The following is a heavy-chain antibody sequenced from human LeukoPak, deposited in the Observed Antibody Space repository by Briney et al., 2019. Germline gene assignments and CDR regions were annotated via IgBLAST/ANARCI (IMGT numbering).Heavy chain of an antibody. CDR1: GFTSSSYA. Sequence: HPGGSLRLSCAASGFTSSSYAMSSVRQAPGKGLEWVSAISGSGTNTYYADSVKGRFTSSRDNSKNSLSLQMNSLRAGDTAVYYCAKGIVVVISGNAFGIWGQGTMVTVSS. CDR3: AKGIVVVISGNAFGI. CDR2: ISGSGTNT. V-gene: IGHV3-23*01. D-gene: IGHD3-22*01. J-gene: IGHJ3*02.